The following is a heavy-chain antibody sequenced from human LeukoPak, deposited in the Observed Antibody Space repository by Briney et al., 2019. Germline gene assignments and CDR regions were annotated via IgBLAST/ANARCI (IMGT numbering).Heavy chain of an antibody. J-gene: IGHJ6*02. CDR2: ISGSGGST. CDR3: ARGGYRVGMDV. V-gene: IGHV3-23*01. D-gene: IGHD5-18*01. Sequence: PGGSLRLSCAASGFTFSSYAMSWVRQAPGKGLEWVSAISGSGGSTYYPGSVKGRFTISRENAKNSLYLQMNSLRAGDTAVYYCARGGYRVGMDVWGQGTTVTVSS. CDR1: GFTFSSYA.